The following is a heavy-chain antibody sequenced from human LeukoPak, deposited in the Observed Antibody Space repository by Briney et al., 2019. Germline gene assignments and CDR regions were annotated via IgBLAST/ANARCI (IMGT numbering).Heavy chain of an antibody. Sequence: SETLSLTCAVYGGSFSGYYWSWIRQPPGKGLEWIGEINHSGSTNYNPSLKGRVTISVDTSKNQFSLKLSSVTAADTAVYYCARDGDLTAGTTVVTPGLDYWGQGTLVTVSS. CDR3: ARDGDLTAGTTVVTPGLDY. CDR2: INHSGST. CDR1: GGSFSGYY. V-gene: IGHV4-34*01. J-gene: IGHJ4*02. D-gene: IGHD4-23*01.